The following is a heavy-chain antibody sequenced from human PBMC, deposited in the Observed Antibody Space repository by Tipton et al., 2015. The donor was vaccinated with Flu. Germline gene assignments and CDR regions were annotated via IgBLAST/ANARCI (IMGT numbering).Heavy chain of an antibody. V-gene: IGHV4-59*01. Sequence: TLSLTCTVSGGSIGSYYWSWIRQTPGKGLEWIGYIGHSGSTNYNPSLRTRVTISVDTSKNQFYLKMTSVTAADTVVYYCARQITMINEDAFDIWGHGTMVTVSS. CDR2: IGHSGST. CDR1: GGSIGSYY. CDR3: ARQITMINEDAFDI. J-gene: IGHJ3*02. D-gene: IGHD3-22*01.